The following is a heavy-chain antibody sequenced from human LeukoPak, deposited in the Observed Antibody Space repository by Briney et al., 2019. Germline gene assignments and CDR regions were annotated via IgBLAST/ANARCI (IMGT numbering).Heavy chain of an antibody. V-gene: IGHV1-18*01. CDR2: ISAYNGNT. Sequence: ASVKVSCKASGYTFTSYGISWVRQAPGQGLEWMGWISAYNGNTNYAQKLQGRVTMTTDTSTSTAYMELRSLRSDDTAVYYCAKATYYDIAPGYWGQGTLVTVSS. D-gene: IGHD3-9*01. J-gene: IGHJ4*02. CDR1: GYTFTSYG. CDR3: AKATYYDIAPGY.